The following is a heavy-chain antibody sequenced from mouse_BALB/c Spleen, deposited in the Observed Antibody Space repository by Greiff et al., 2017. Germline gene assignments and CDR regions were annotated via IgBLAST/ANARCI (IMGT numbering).Heavy chain of an antibody. CDR2: INSNGGST. V-gene: IGHV5-6-3*01. D-gene: IGHD2-4*01. CDR3: AREGLLDY. Sequence: EVKVEESGGGLVQPGGSLKLSCAASGFTFSSYGMSWVRQTPDKRLELVATINSNGGSTYYPDSVKGRFTISRDNAKNTLYLQMSSLKSEDTAMYYCAREGLLDYWGQGTTLTVSS. J-gene: IGHJ2*01. CDR1: GFTFSSYG.